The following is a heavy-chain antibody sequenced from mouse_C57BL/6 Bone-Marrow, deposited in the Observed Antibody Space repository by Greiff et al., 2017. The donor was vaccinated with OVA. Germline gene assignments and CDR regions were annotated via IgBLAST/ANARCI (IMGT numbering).Heavy chain of an antibody. V-gene: IGHV5-16*01. CDR2: INSDGSST. D-gene: IGHD1-2*01. CDR3: ARYYYGSFAY. Sequence: EVKLVESEGGLVQPGSSMKLSCTASGFTFSDYYMAWVRQVPEKGLEWVANINSDGSSTYYLDSLKSRFIISRDNAKNILYLQMSSLKSEDTATYYCARYYYGSFAYWGQGTPVTVSA. J-gene: IGHJ3*01. CDR1: GFTFSDYY.